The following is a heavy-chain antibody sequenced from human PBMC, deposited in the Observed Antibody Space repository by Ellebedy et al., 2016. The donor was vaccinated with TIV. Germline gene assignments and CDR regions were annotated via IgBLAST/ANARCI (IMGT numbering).Heavy chain of an antibody. CDR2: ISSSSITT. V-gene: IGHV3-48*02. CDR1: GFTFSSYN. J-gene: IGHJ4*02. D-gene: IGHD1-26*01. CDR3: AREYSGSYWYYFDY. Sequence: GESLKISXAASGFTFSSYNMNWVRQAPGKGLEWVSYISSSSITTHYADSVKGRFTISRDNAKNSLYLQMNSLRDEDTTVYYCAREYSGSYWYYFDYWGQGTLVTVSS.